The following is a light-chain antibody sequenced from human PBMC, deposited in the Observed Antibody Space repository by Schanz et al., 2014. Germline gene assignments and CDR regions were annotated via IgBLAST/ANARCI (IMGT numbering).Light chain of an antibody. CDR3: SSYTSSGTLV. V-gene: IGLV2-14*03. Sequence: QSVLTQPASVSGSPGQSITISCTGTSSDIGGYNYVSWYQQHPGKAPTLMIYDVSNRPSGVSNHFSGSKSGNTASLTISGLQAEDEADYYCSSYTSSGTLVFGGGTKVTVL. J-gene: IGLJ2*01. CDR1: SSDIGGYNY. CDR2: DVS.